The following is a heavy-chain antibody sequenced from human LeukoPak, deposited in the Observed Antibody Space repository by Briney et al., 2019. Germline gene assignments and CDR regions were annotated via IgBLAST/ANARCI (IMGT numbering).Heavy chain of an antibody. J-gene: IGHJ4*02. CDR1: GFIFRNYG. Sequence: GGSLRLSCAVSGFIFRNYGMHWVRQTPGKGLEWVAFIQSDGSKKYYADSVKGRFSISRDNAKNSLYLQMKSLRAEDTAVYYCARRGYHDYSGFDYWGQGTLVTVSS. CDR3: ARRGYHDYSGFDY. CDR2: IQSDGSKK. V-gene: IGHV3-30*02. D-gene: IGHD1-26*01.